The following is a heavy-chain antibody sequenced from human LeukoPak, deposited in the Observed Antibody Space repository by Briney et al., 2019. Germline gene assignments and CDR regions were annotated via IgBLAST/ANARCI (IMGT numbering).Heavy chain of an antibody. D-gene: IGHD4-17*01. CDR3: ATALIGYGEYVVSP. CDR2: IYYSGST. J-gene: IGHJ5*02. CDR1: GGSISSGDYY. V-gene: IGHV4-30-4*01. Sequence: SETLSLTCTVSGGSISSGDYYWSWIRQPPGKGLEWIGYIYYSGSTYYNPSLKSRVTISVDTSKNQFSLKLSSVTAADTAVYYLATALIGYGEYVVSPWGQGTLVTVSS.